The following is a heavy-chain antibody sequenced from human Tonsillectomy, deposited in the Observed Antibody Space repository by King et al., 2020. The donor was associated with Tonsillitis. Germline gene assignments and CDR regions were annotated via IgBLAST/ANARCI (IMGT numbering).Heavy chain of an antibody. CDR3: ARERAFGKASDNGMDV. V-gene: IGHV1-69*01. CDR2: IIPMVGTA. CDR1: GGTFSSYA. D-gene: IGHD3-10*01. Sequence: QLVQSGAEVKKPGSSVKVSCKASGGTFSSYAISWVRQAPGQGLEWMGGIIPMVGTANYAQKFQGRVTITADESTRTVYMELSSLRSDDTAVYYCARERAFGKASDNGMDVWGQGTTVSVSS. J-gene: IGHJ6*02.